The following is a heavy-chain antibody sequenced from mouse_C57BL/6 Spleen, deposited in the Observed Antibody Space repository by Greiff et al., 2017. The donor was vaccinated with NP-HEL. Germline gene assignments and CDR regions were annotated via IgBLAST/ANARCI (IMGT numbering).Heavy chain of an antibody. J-gene: IGHJ2*01. CDR2: IYPGNSDT. CDR3: TGIYYGSSPYFDY. Sequence: EVQLQQSGTVLARPGASVKMSCKTSGYTFTSYWMHWVKQRPGQGLEWIGAIYPGNSDTSYNQKFKGKAKLTAVTSASTAYMELSSLTNEDSAVYYCTGIYYGSSPYFDYWGQGTTLTVSS. CDR1: GYTFTSYW. D-gene: IGHD1-1*01. V-gene: IGHV1-5*01.